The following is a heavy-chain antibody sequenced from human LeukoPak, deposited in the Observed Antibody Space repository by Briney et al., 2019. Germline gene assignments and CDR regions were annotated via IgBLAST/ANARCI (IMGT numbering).Heavy chain of an antibody. D-gene: IGHD3-22*01. J-gene: IGHJ5*02. Sequence: SETLSLTCTVSGGSISSYYWSWIRQPPGKGLEWIGYIYYSGSTNFNPSLKSRVTISVDTSKNQFSMKLSSVTAADTAVYFCAREPGFDSSGYLNWFDPWGQGTLVTVSS. CDR1: GGSISSYY. CDR3: AREPGFDSSGYLNWFDP. V-gene: IGHV4-59*01. CDR2: IYYSGST.